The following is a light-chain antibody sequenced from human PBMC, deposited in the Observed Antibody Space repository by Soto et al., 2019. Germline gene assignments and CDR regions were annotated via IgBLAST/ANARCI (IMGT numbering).Light chain of an antibody. J-gene: IGLJ2*01. V-gene: IGLV2-23*01. CDR3: CAYVRSPALL. CDR1: SSDVGSYNL. Sequence: QSVLTQPASVSGSPGQSITISCTGTSSDVGSYNLVSWYQHHPGKAPKFIIYEDNKRPSGVSNRFSGSKSGNTASLTISGLQAEDEADYYCCAYVRSPALLFGGGTKVTVL. CDR2: EDN.